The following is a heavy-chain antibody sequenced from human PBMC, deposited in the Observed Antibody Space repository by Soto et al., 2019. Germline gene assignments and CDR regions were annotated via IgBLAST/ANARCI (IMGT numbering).Heavy chain of an antibody. CDR3: AREGYSSSWYPFDY. CDR1: GFNFGGYA. D-gene: IGHD6-13*01. CDR2: ISYDGSNK. V-gene: IGHV3-30-3*01. Sequence: GGSLRLSCAASGFNFGGYAVHWVRQAPGKGLEWVAVISYDGSNKYYADSVKGRFTISRDNSKNTLYLQMNSLRAEDTAVYYCAREGYSSSWYPFDYWGQGTLVTVSS. J-gene: IGHJ4*02.